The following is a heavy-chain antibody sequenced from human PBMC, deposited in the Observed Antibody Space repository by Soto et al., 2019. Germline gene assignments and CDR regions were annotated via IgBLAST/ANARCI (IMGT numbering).Heavy chain of an antibody. V-gene: IGHV3-23*01. CDR3: AKPPDMDLYYYYGMDV. CDR1: GFIFTNYG. J-gene: IGHJ6*02. D-gene: IGHD3-9*01. CDR2: ISGSGGTT. Sequence: GGSLRLSCAASGFIFTNYGMSWVRQAPGKGLEWVSGISGSGGTTYYADSVKGRFTISRDNSKNTLYLQMNGLRAEDTAVYYCAKPPDMDLYYYYGMDVWGQGXTVTVYS.